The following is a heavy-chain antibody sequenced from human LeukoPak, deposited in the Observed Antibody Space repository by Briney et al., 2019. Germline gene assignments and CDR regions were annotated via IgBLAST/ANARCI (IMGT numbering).Heavy chain of an antibody. V-gene: IGHV4-59*01. J-gene: IGHJ4*02. CDR2: IRYSGRT. CDR1: DDSISRDF. CDR3: ARLPDVSGWPFGY. D-gene: IGHD6-19*01. Sequence: SETLSLTCTASDDSISRDFWTWIRQPPGKGLEWIGYIRYSGRTEYNPSLKSRVTISIQTSKNQFSLKLTSVTAADTAIYYCARLPDVSGWPFGYWGQGILVTASS.